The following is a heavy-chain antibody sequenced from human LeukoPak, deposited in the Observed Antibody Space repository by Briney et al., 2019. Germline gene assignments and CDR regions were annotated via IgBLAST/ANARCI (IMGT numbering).Heavy chain of an antibody. Sequence: GGSLRLSCAASGFTFSSYAMSWVRQAPGKGLEWVSAISGSGGSTYYADSVKGRFTTSRDNSKNTLYLQMNSLRAEDTAVYYCAKDLTVTTSTPYYYYGMDVWGQGTTVTVSS. V-gene: IGHV3-23*01. CDR2: ISGSGGST. CDR3: AKDLTVTTSTPYYYYGMDV. D-gene: IGHD4-17*01. J-gene: IGHJ6*02. CDR1: GFTFSSYA.